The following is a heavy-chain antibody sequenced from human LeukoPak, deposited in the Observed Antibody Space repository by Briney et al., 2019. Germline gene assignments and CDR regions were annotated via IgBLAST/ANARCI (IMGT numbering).Heavy chain of an antibody. D-gene: IGHD3-16*02. CDR1: GFTFSSYE. J-gene: IGHJ4*02. Sequence: GGSLRLSCAASGFTFSSYEMNWVRQAPGKGLEWDSYISSSGSTIYYADSVKGRFTISRDNAKNSLYLQMNSLRVEDTAVYYCARGGHYDYIWGRYRQKDGFDYWGQGTLVTVSS. CDR2: ISSSGSTI. V-gene: IGHV3-48*03. CDR3: ARGGHYDYIWGRYRQKDGFDY.